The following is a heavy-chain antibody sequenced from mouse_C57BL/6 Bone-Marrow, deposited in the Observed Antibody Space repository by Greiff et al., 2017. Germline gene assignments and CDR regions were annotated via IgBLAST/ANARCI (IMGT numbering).Heavy chain of an antibody. D-gene: IGHD2-12*01. CDR1: GYTFTSYW. V-gene: IGHV1-64*01. Sequence: QVQLQQSGAELVKPGASVKLSCKASGYTFTSYWLHWVKQRPGQGLEWIGMIHPNSGSTNYNEKFKSKATLTVDKSSSTAYMQLSSLTSEDSAVYYCAGFTTGRFDYWGQGTTLTVSS. J-gene: IGHJ2*01. CDR3: AGFTTGRFDY. CDR2: IHPNSGST.